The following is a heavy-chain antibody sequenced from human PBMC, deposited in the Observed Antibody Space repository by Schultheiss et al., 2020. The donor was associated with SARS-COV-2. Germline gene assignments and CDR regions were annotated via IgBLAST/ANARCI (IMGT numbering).Heavy chain of an antibody. J-gene: IGHJ4*02. D-gene: IGHD2-15*01. Sequence: SETLSLTCTVSGGSISSGSYYWSWLRQPPGKALEWIGYIYYSGATYYNPSLKSRVTISVDTSKNQFSLKLSSVTAADTAVYYCASDPLICSGGSCYPSHFDYWGQGTLVTVSS. CDR1: GGSISSGSYY. V-gene: IGHV4-61*01. CDR3: ASDPLICSGGSCYPSHFDY. CDR2: IYYSGAT.